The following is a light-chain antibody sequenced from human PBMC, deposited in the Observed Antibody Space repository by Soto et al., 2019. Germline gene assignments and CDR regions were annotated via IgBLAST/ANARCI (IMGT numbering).Light chain of an antibody. J-gene: IGKJ1*01. CDR1: QSISSW. CDR2: QAS. V-gene: IGKV1-5*03. Sequence: DIQMTQSPSTLSASVGDRVIITCRASQSISSWLAWYQQKPGKAPKLLIYQASSLQSGVPSRFSGIGSGTEFTLTITSLQPDDFATYYCQQYDSYAWTFGQGTKVEIK. CDR3: QQYDSYAWT.